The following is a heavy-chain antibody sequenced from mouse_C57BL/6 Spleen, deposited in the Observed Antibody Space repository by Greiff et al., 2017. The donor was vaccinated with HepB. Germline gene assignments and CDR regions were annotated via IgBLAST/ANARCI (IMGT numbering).Heavy chain of an antibody. CDR1: GYAFSSSW. V-gene: IGHV1-82*01. J-gene: IGHJ2*01. CDR3: ARATVVGRDY. D-gene: IGHD1-1*01. Sequence: QVQLKQSGPELVKPGASVKISCKASGYAFSSSWMNWVKQRPGKGLEWIGRIYPGDGDSNYNGKFKGKATLTADKSSSTAYMQLSSLTSEDSAVYFCARATVVGRDYWGQGTTLTVSS. CDR2: IYPGDGDS.